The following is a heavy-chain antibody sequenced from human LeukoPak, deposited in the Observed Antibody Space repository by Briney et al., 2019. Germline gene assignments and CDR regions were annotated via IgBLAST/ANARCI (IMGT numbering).Heavy chain of an antibody. CDR1: GGSISSYY. CDR2: IYYSGST. Sequence: PSETLSLTCTVSGGSISSYYWSWIRQPPGKGLEWIGYIYYSGSTNYTPSLKSRVTISVDTSKNQFSLKLSSVTAADTAVYYCARDSGDYVPGYWGQGTLVTVSS. V-gene: IGHV4-59*01. J-gene: IGHJ4*02. D-gene: IGHD4-17*01. CDR3: ARDSGDYVPGY.